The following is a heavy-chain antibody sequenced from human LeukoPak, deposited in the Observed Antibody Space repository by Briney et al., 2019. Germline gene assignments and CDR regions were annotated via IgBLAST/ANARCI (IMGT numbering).Heavy chain of an antibody. Sequence: SETLSLTCAVYGGSFSGYYWNWIRQPPGKGLEWIGEINHSGSTNYNPSLKSRVTISVDTSKNQFSLKLSSVTAADTAVYYCASYEGDYGDYEGAFGYWGQGTLVTVSS. J-gene: IGHJ4*02. CDR2: INHSGST. D-gene: IGHD4-17*01. CDR1: GGSFSGYY. V-gene: IGHV4-34*01. CDR3: ASYEGDYGDYEGAFGY.